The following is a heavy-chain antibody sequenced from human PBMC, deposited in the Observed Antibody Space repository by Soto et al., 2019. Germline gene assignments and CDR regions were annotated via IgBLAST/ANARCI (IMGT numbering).Heavy chain of an antibody. Sequence: GGSLRLSCVVSGFTLNKAWMSWVRQAPGKGLEWVSAISGSGGSTYYADSVKGRFTISRDNSKNTLYLQMNSLRAEDTAVYYCAKILAGGPIQLWLSGQTEFDYWGQGTLVTVSS. V-gene: IGHV3-23*01. J-gene: IGHJ4*02. D-gene: IGHD5-18*01. CDR1: GFTLNKAW. CDR3: AKILAGGPIQLWLSGQTEFDY. CDR2: ISGSGGST.